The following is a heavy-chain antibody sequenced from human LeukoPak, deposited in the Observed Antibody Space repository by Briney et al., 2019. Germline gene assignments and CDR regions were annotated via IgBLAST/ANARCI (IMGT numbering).Heavy chain of an antibody. J-gene: IGHJ6*03. Sequence: GGSLRLSCAASGFTFSRYSINWVRQAPGKGREGVSYISSSSSSSITIYYAESVKGRFTISRDNAKNSLYLQMNSLRAEDTAVYYCARDSPGDYYYYMGVWGKGTTITVSS. CDR2: ISSSSSSSITI. V-gene: IGHV3-48*04. CDR1: GFTFSRYS. CDR3: ARDSPGDYYYYMGV.